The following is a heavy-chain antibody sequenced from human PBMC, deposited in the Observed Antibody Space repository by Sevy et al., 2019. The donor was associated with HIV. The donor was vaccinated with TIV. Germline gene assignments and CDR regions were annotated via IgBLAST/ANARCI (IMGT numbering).Heavy chain of an antibody. J-gene: IGHJ3*02. D-gene: IGHD5-18*01. CDR1: GFTFSSYA. V-gene: IGHV3-23*01. CDR3: AKDADTAMVGGAFGI. Sequence: GGSLRLSCAASGFTFSSYAMSWVRQAPGKGLEWASAMRGCGGSTYYADSVKGRFTISRDNSKNTMYLQMNSLRAEDTAVDYCAKDADTAMVGGAFGIWGQGTMVTVSS. CDR2: MRGCGGST.